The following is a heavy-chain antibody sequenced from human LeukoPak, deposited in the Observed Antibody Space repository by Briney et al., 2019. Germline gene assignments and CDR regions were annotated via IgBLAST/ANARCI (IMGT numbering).Heavy chain of an antibody. CDR2: MNPNSGNT. Sequence: ASVKVSCKASGYTFTTYDINWVRQATGQGLEWMGCMNPNSGNTGYTQKFRGRVTMTMNTSISTAYMEVSSPRSEDTTVYYCARCRGSGHKENWVDPWGQGTLVTVSS. CDR3: ARCRGSGHKENWVDP. D-gene: IGHD6-19*01. V-gene: IGHV1-8*01. J-gene: IGHJ5*02. CDR1: GYTFTTYD.